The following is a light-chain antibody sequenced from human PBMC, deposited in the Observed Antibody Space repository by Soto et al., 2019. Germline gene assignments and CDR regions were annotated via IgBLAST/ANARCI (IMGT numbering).Light chain of an antibody. CDR2: DVT. Sequence: QSALTQPASVSGSPGQSITISCTGSSSDIGAYDYVSWYQQRPVKAPKLMIFDVTNRPSGVSDRFSGSKSGNTASLTISGLQTEDEADYYCSSYTSSSTPYVFATGTKVTV. J-gene: IGLJ1*01. CDR1: SSDIGAYDY. V-gene: IGLV2-14*01. CDR3: SSYTSSSTPYV.